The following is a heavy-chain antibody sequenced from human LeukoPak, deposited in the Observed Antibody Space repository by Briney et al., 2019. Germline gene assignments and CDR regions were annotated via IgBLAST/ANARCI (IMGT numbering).Heavy chain of an antibody. CDR1: GGSISSYY. Sequence: PSETLSLTCTVSGGSISSYYWNWIRQPPGKGLEWIGYIYYSGSTSYNPSLKSRVTISVDTSKNQFSLKLSSVTAADTAVYYCARHGYSDYDLRLPWGQGTLVTVSS. CDR3: ARHGYSDYDLRLP. CDR2: IYYSGST. J-gene: IGHJ5*02. D-gene: IGHD5-12*01. V-gene: IGHV4-59*08.